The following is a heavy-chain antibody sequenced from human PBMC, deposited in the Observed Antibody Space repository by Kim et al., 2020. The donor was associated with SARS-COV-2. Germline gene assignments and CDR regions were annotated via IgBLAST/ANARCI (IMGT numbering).Heavy chain of an antibody. CDR1: GFTFSSYA. D-gene: IGHD6-19*01. CDR2: ISYDGSNK. V-gene: IGHV3-30-3*01. CDR3: ARDPVAGWRGILCLDY. Sequence: GGSLRLSCAASGFTFSSYAMHWVRQAPGKGLEWVAVISYDGSNKYYADSVKGRFTISRDNSKNTLYLQMNSLRAEDTAVYYCARDPVAGWRGILCLDYWGQGTLVTVSS. J-gene: IGHJ4*02.